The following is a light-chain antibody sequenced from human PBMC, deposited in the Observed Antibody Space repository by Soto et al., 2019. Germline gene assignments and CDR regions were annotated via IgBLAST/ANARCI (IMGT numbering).Light chain of an antibody. CDR2: KAS. CDR1: QSISSW. Sequence: DIQMTQSPSTLSASVGDRVTITCRASQSISSWLAWYQQKPGKAPKLLIYKASSLESGVRSRFSGSGSGTELTLTISSQQAEDFGTYDCEQDNGYVTCGGGTKVEIK. CDR3: EQDNGYVT. J-gene: IGKJ4*01. V-gene: IGKV1-5*03.